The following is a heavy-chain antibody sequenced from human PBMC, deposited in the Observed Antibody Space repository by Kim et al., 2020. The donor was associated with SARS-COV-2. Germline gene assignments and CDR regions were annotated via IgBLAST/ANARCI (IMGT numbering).Heavy chain of an antibody. CDR3: ASLAAAGSFDY. D-gene: IGHD6-13*01. V-gene: IGHV3-48*01. CDR2: I. J-gene: IGHJ4*02. Sequence: IYDADSVQGRFTISRDNAKNALYLKMSSLRAEDTAVYYCASLAAAGSFDYWGQGTLVTVSS.